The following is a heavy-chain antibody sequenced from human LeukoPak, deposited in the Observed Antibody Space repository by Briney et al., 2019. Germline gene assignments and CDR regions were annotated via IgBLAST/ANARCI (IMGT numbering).Heavy chain of an antibody. V-gene: IGHV5-10-1*01. CDR1: GYNFTNYW. J-gene: IGHJ4*02. D-gene: IGHD5-18*01. CDR3: ARQRYSYYNDY. Sequence: GESLRISCKGSGYNFTNYWITWVRQMPGKGLERMGRIDPSDSYTNYSPSFQGHVTISTDKSTSTAYLQWSSLKASDTAMYYCARQRYSYYNDYWGQGTLVTVSS. CDR2: IDPSDSYT.